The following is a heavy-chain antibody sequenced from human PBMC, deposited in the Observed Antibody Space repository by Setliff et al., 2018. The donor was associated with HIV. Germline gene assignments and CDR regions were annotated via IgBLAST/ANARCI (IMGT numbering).Heavy chain of an antibody. V-gene: IGHV4-59*01. J-gene: IGHJ6*02. CDR3: ARGGYYYYFGVDV. Sequence: SETLSLTCTVSGGSINNYFWSWIRQSPGRGLEWIGYIYYSGETNYNPSLKSRVTFSVDTSKNQVSLKLSAVTAADSAVYYCARGGYYYYFGVDVWGQGTTVTVS. D-gene: IGHD3-16*01. CDR2: IYYSGET. CDR1: GGSINNYF.